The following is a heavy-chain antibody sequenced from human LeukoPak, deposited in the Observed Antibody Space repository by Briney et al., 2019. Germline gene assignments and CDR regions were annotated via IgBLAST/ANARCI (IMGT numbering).Heavy chain of an antibody. CDR3: ARVGWFGELTRHPGGDY. J-gene: IGHJ4*02. CDR2: IKQDGTEK. D-gene: IGHD3-10*01. Sequence: GGSLRLSCAASGFTFSSYWMSWVRQAPGKGLEWVANIKQDGTEKNYVDSVKGRFTISRDSADNSLYLQMNSLRAEDTAVYYCARVGWFGELTRHPGGDYWGQGTLVTVSS. V-gene: IGHV3-7*01. CDR1: GFTFSSYW.